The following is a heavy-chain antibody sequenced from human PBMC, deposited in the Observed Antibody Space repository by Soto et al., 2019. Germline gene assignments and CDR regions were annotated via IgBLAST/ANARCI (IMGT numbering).Heavy chain of an antibody. D-gene: IGHD5-18*01. J-gene: IGHJ2*01. CDR3: ARDFFRGYSYGYFDL. CDR1: GYTFTGYY. V-gene: IGHV1-2*04. CDR2: INPNSSGT. Sequence: GASVKVSCKASGYTFTGYYMHWVRQAPGQGLEWMGWINPNSSGTNYTQKLQGWVTITRDTSISTAYMKMRKLKSDDTAVYNCARDFFRGYSYGYFDLWGRGTLVTVSS.